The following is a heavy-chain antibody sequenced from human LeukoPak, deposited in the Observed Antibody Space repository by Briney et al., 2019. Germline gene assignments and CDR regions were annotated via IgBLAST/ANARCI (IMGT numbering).Heavy chain of an antibody. J-gene: IGHJ4*02. CDR3: ARGNFWSGYYLYFDY. CDR2: IYYSGST. CDR1: GGSISSYY. Sequence: SETLSLTCTVSGGSISSYYCSWIRQPPGKGLEWIGYIYYSGSTNYNPSLKSRVTISVDTSKNQFSLKLSSVTAADTAVYYCARGNFWSGYYLYFDYWGQGTLVTVSS. D-gene: IGHD3-3*01. V-gene: IGHV4-59*01.